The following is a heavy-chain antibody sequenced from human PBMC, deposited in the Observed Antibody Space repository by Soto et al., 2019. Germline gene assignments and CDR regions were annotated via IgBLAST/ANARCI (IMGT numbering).Heavy chain of an antibody. CDR3: ARGLAVAVAGTPREEFDY. J-gene: IGHJ4*02. CDR2: MNPNSGNT. D-gene: IGHD6-19*01. V-gene: IGHV1-8*01. CDR1: GYTFTSYD. Sequence: GASVKVSCKASGYTFTSYDINWVRQATGQGLEWMGWMNPNSGNTGYAQKFQGRVTMTRNTSISTAYMELSSLRSEDTAVYYCARGLAVAVAGTPREEFDYWGQGTLVTASS.